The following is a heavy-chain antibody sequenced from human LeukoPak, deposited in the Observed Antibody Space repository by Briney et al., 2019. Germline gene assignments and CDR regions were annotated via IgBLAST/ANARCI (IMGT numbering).Heavy chain of an antibody. D-gene: IGHD6-19*01. CDR1: GGSISSYY. CDR2: IYYSGST. CDR3: ARVSSGWYYFDY. V-gene: IGHV4-59*01. Sequence: SETLSLTCTVSGGSISSYYWSWIRQPPGKGLEWIGYIYYSGSTNYNPSLKSRVTISVDTSKNQFSLKLCSVTAADTAVYYCARVSSGWYYFDYWGQGTLVTVSS. J-gene: IGHJ4*02.